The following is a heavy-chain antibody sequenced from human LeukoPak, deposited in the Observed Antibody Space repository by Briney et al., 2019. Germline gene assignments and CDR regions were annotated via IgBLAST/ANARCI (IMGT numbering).Heavy chain of an antibody. CDR2: IIPIFGTA. CDR3: ARVTVDTAMVNTPYYV. CDR1: GYTFTSYA. J-gene: IGHJ6*02. D-gene: IGHD5-18*01. Sequence: SVKVSCKASGYTFTSYAMNWVRQAPGQGLEWMGGIIPIFGTANYAQKFQGRVTITADESTSTAYMELSSLRSEDTAVYYCARVTVDTAMVNTPYYVWGQGTTVTVSS. V-gene: IGHV1-69*13.